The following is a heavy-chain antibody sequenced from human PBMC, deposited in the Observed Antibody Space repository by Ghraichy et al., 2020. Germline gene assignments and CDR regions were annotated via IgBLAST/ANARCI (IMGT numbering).Heavy chain of an antibody. V-gene: IGHV1-18*01. Sequence: ASVKVSCKASGYTFTTYGLNWVRQAPGQGFEWMGWISADSGGTNYAQRFQGRLTMTTDTSTTTAYMELRSLRFADTAVYYCARDRGGGGWNWFDAWGQGTLVTVSA. CDR1: GYTFTTYG. CDR2: ISADSGGT. CDR3: ARDRGGGGWNWFDA. D-gene: IGHD6-19*01. J-gene: IGHJ5*02.